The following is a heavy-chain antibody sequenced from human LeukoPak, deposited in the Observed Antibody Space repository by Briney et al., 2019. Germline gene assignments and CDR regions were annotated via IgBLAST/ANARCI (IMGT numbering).Heavy chain of an antibody. Sequence: GGSLRLSCAASGFTFSSYAMSWVRQAPGKGLEWVSAISGSGGSTYYADSVKGRFAISRDNSKNTLYLQMNSLRAEDTAVYYCAKDRGDYDFWSGYWYYYYYMDVWGKGPTVTVSS. CDR2: ISGSGGST. V-gene: IGHV3-23*01. J-gene: IGHJ6*03. CDR3: AKDRGDYDFWSGYWYYYYYMDV. CDR1: GFTFSSYA. D-gene: IGHD3-3*01.